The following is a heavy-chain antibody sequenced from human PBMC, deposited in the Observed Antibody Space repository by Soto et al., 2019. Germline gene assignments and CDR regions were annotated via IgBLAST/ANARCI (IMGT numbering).Heavy chain of an antibody. J-gene: IGHJ2*01. V-gene: IGHV4-39*01. CDR1: GGSISSSSYY. Sequence: PSETLSLTCTVSGGSISSSSYYWGWIRQPPGKGLEWIGSIYYSGSTYYNPSLKSRVTISVDTSKNQFSLRLGSVTAADTAVYYCARPDYGDYGWYFDLWGRGTLVTVSS. CDR2: IYYSGST. D-gene: IGHD4-17*01. CDR3: ARPDYGDYGWYFDL.